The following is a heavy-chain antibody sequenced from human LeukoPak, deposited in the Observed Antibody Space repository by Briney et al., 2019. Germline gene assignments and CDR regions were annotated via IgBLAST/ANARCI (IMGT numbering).Heavy chain of an antibody. CDR3: ARDQYFDY. J-gene: IGHJ4*02. Sequence: GGSLRLSCAASGFTVSSNYMSWVRQAPGKGLEWVSVIYSGAGTYYADSVKGRFTISRDNSKNTLYLQMNSLRAEDTAVYYCARDQYFDYWGQGTLVTVSS. CDR1: GFTVSSNY. CDR2: IYSGAGT. V-gene: IGHV3-53*05.